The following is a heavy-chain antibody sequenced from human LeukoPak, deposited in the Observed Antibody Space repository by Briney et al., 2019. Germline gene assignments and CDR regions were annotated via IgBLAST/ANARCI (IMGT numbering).Heavy chain of an antibody. Sequence: PSETLSLTCAVYGGSFSGYYWSWIRQPPGKGLEWIGEINHSGSTNYNPSLKSRVTISVDTSKNQFSLNLSSVTAADTAVYYCARGTMTGPYYFDYWGQGTLVTVSS. D-gene: IGHD3-22*01. CDR2: INHSGST. V-gene: IGHV4-34*01. CDR3: ARGTMTGPYYFDY. J-gene: IGHJ4*02. CDR1: GGSFSGYY.